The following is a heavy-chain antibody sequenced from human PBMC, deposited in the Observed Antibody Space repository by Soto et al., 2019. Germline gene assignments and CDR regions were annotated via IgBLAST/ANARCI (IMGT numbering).Heavy chain of an antibody. D-gene: IGHD3-3*01. CDR3: AREVTVFVVIIPTPMDV. CDR2: ISGSGSTI. CDR1: GLTFSGYE. J-gene: IGHJ6*02. V-gene: IGHV3-48*03. Sequence: GGSLRLSCAASGLTFSGYEMNWVRQAPGKGLEWISYISGSGSTIYYADSVKGRFTISRDNAKKSLYLQMNSLRAEDTAVYYCAREVTVFVVIIPTPMDVWGQGTAVTVSS.